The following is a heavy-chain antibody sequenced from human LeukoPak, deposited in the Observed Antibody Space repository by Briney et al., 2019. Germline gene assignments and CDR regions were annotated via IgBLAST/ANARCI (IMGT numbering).Heavy chain of an antibody. CDR3: ARGGRYSSNYYEPVPTKWFDP. V-gene: IGHV3-30-3*01. D-gene: IGHD6-13*01. Sequence: PGGSLRLSCAASGFTFSSYAMHWVRQAPGKGLEWVAVISYDGSNKYYADSVKGRFTISRDNSKSTVFLQMNSLRVDDTAVYYCARGGRYSSNYYEPVPTKWFDPWGQGTLITVSP. CDR1: GFTFSSYA. CDR2: ISYDGSNK. J-gene: IGHJ5*02.